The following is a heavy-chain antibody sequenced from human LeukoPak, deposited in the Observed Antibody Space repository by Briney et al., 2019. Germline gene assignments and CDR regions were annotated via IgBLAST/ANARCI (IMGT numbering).Heavy chain of an antibody. Sequence: PSETLSLTCTVSGGSISSYYWSWIRQPAGKGLEWIGRTYTSGSTNYNPSLKSRVTISVDTSKNQFSLKLSSVTAADTAVYYCAREADYYGSGSTQGTVDYWGQGTLVTVSS. CDR2: TYTSGST. CDR1: GGSISSYY. J-gene: IGHJ4*02. D-gene: IGHD3-10*01. CDR3: AREADYYGSGSTQGTVDY. V-gene: IGHV4-4*07.